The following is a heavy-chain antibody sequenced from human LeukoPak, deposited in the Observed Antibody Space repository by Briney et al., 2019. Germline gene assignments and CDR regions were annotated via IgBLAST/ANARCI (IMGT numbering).Heavy chain of an antibody. CDR1: GDSISSYY. J-gene: IGHJ2*01. V-gene: IGHV4-59*08. CDR2: INYMGAT. CDR3: AGYGNPIWYFDV. Sequence: SETLSLTCTVSGDSISSYYWSWIRQPPGKGLEWIGYINYMGATNYNPFLKSRVTISIDTYNNHFSLKLSSVTAADTAVYYCAGYGNPIWYFDVWGRGTLVTVSS. D-gene: IGHD3-10*01.